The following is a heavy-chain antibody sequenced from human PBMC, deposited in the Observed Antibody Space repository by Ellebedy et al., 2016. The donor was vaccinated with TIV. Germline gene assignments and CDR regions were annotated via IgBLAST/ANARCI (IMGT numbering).Heavy chain of an antibody. D-gene: IGHD6-19*01. CDR1: GFTFGDYA. CDR2: IRSKAYDGTT. V-gene: IGHV3-49*03. J-gene: IGHJ4*02. Sequence: PGGSLRLSCTASGFTFGDYAMSWIRQAPGQGLEWVGFIRSKAYDGTTEYAASVKGRFTISRDDSKSIAYLQMNSLKTEDTAVYYCTRGAYSSGWYWGYWGQGTLVTVSS. CDR3: TRGAYSSGWYWGY.